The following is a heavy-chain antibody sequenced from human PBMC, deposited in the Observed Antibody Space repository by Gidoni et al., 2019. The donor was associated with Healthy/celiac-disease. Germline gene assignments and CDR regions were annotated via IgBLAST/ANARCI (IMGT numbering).Heavy chain of an antibody. J-gene: IGHJ4*02. V-gene: IGHV2-5*02. CDR2: IYWDDDK. CDR1: GFSLSTSGVG. D-gene: IGHD3-16*02. CDR3: AHSETGDYDYVWGSYRPLFDY. Sequence: QITLKESGPTLVKPTQTLTLTCTFSGFSLSTSGVGVGWIRQPPGKALEWLALIYWDDDKRYSPSLKSRLTITKDTSKNQVVLTMTNMDPVDTATYYCAHSETGDYDYVWGSYRPLFDYWGQGTLVTVSS.